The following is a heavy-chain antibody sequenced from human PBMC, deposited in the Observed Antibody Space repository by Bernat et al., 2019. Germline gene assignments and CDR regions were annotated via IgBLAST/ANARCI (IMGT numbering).Heavy chain of an antibody. V-gene: IGHV3-48*01. CDR3: ARELWLGIEAVGVDY. D-gene: IGHD1-26*01. CDR2: ISSSSSTI. Sequence: EVQLVESGGGLVQPGGSLRLSCAASRFTFSNYSMNWVRQAPGKGLEWVSYISSSSSTIYYADSVKGRFTVSRDNAKNSLYLQMNSLRAEDTAVYDCARELWLGIEAVGVDYWGQGTLVTVSS. J-gene: IGHJ4*02. CDR1: RFTFSNYS.